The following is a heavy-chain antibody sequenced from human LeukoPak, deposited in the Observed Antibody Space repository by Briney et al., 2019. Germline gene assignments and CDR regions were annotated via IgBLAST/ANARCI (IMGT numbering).Heavy chain of an antibody. CDR3: ARLKVGATRGFDY. D-gene: IGHD1-26*01. CDR2: IYYSGST. Sequence: SETLSLTCTVSGGSISSSSYYWGWIRQPPGKGLEWIGSIYYSGSTYYNPSLKSRVTISVDTSKDQFSLKLSSVTAADTAVYYCARLKVGATRGFDYWGQGTLVTVSS. J-gene: IGHJ4*02. V-gene: IGHV4-39*01. CDR1: GGSISSSSYY.